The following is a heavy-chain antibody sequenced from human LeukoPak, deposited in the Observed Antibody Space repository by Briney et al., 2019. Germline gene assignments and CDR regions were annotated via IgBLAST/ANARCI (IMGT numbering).Heavy chain of an antibody. J-gene: IGHJ4*02. V-gene: IGHV3-30*04. CDR2: ISYDGSNK. CDR3: ALSLYGDQSFDY. D-gene: IGHD4-17*01. CDR1: GFTFSSYA. Sequence: PGGSLRLSCAASGFTFSSYAMHWVRQAPGKGLEWVAVISYDGSNKYYADSVKGRFTISRDNSKNSLYLQMNSLRTEDTALYYCALSLYGDQSFDYWGQGTLVTVSS.